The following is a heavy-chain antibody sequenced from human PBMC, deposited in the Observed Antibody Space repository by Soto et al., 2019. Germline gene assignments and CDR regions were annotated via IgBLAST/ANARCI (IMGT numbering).Heavy chain of an antibody. CDR1: GFTFSDYS. CDR3: GRQAARNYMDS. Sequence: GGSLRLSCVASGFTFSDYSMSWIRQAPGKGLEWLAFIDSRGRTLSYADSVRGRFTISRDNAENSVYLQMDSLRADDPAAYYFGRQAARNYMDSWGQGNSVTVSS. CDR2: IDSRGRTL. J-gene: IGHJ4*02. V-gene: IGHV3-11*01. D-gene: IGHD6-6*01.